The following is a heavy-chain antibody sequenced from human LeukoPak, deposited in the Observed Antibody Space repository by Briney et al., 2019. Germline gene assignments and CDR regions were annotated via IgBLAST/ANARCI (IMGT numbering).Heavy chain of an antibody. CDR3: ARHPVGATLEIDY. CDR2: IYYSGST. D-gene: IGHD1-26*01. CDR1: GGPISSSSYY. J-gene: IGHJ4*02. Sequence: SETLSLTCTVSGGPISSSSYYWGWIRQPPGKRLEWIGSIYYSGSTHYNPSLKSRVTISVDTSKNQFSLKLSSVTAADTAVYYCARHPVGATLEIDYWGQGTLVTVSS. V-gene: IGHV4-39*01.